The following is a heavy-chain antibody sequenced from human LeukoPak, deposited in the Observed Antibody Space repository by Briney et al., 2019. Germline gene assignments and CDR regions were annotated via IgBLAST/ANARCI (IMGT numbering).Heavy chain of an antibody. CDR3: AREAKRNRIFGVGYYYYMDV. CDR2: IYTSGST. V-gene: IGHV4-61*02. J-gene: IGHJ6*03. D-gene: IGHD3-3*01. CDR1: GGSISSGSYY. Sequence: KPSETLSLTCTVSGGSISSGSYYWNWIRQPAGKGLEWIGRIYTSGSTNYNPSLKSRVTMSVDTSKNQFSLKLSSVTAADTAAYYCAREAKRNRIFGVGYYYYMDVWGKGTTVTVSS.